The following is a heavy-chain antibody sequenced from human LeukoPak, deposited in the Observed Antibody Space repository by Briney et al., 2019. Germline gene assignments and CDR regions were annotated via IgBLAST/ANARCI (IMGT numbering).Heavy chain of an antibody. CDR1: GFTFSSYA. CDR2: ISGSGGST. D-gene: IGHD3-10*01. CDR3: AKCGNYYGSGSYDLWYFDL. J-gene: IGHJ2*01. V-gene: IGHV3-23*01. Sequence: GGSLRLSCAASGFTFSSYAMSWVRQAPGKGLEWVSAISGSGGSTYYADSVKGRFTISRDNSKNTLYLQMNSLRAEDTAVYYCAKCGNYYGSGSYDLWYFDLWGRGTLVTVSS.